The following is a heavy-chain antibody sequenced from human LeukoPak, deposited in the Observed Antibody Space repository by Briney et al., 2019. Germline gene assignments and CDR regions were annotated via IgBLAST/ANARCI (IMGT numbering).Heavy chain of an antibody. CDR2: ISPTGSTT. CDR3: ARGPNSNWSGLDF. CDR1: GFTFSSYA. V-gene: IGHV3-74*01. J-gene: IGHJ4*02. D-gene: IGHD6-6*01. Sequence: GGSLRLSCAASGFTFSSYAMNWVRQAPGKGLVWVSRISPTGSTTSYADSVKGRFTVSRDNAKNTLYLQVNNLRAEDTAVYYCARGPNSNWSGLDFWGQGALLTVSS.